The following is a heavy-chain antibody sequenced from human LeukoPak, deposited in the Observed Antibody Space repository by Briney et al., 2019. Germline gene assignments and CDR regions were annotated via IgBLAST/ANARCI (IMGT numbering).Heavy chain of an antibody. CDR1: GFTFSSYG. CDR2: IRYDGSNK. V-gene: IGHV3-30*02. J-gene: IGHJ4*02. Sequence: GGSVRRSCAASGFTFSSYGMHWVRQTPGKGLEWVAFIRYDGSNKYYADSVKGRFTISRDNSKNTLYLQMNSLRAEDTAVYYCAKAFLIRGRVQLWPFDYWGQGTLVTVSS. D-gene: IGHD5-18*01. CDR3: AKAFLIRGRVQLWPFDY.